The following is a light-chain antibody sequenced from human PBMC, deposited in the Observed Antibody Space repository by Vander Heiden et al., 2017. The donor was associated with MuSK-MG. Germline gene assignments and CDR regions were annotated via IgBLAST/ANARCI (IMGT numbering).Light chain of an antibody. CDR1: QDISNY. CDR2: DAS. V-gene: IGKV1-33*01. J-gene: IGKJ3*01. Sequence: DIQMAQARSSLSASVGDRVTITCQASQDISNYLNWYQQKPGKAPKLLIYDASNLETGVPSRFSGSGSGTDFTFTISSLQPEDIATYYCQQYDSLPPDGLFTFGPGTKVDIK. CDR3: QQYDSLPPDGLFT.